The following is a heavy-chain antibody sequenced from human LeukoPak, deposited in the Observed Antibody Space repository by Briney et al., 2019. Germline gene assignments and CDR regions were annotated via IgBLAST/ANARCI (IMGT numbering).Heavy chain of an antibody. V-gene: IGHV4-4*02. D-gene: IGHD6-13*01. Sequence: SESLSLTCAVSGGSISSSNWWSWVRQPPGKGLEWIGEIYHSGSTNYNPSLKSRVTISVDKSKNQFSLKLSSVTAADTAVYYCARDRAAAGNFDYWGQGTLVTVSS. J-gene: IGHJ4*02. CDR3: ARDRAAAGNFDY. CDR2: IYHSGST. CDR1: GGSISSSNW.